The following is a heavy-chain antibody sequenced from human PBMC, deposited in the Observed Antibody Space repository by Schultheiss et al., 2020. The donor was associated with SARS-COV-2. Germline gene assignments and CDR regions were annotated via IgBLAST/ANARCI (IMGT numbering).Heavy chain of an antibody. J-gene: IGHJ3*02. CDR3: ARGRGYYDSSGSDAFDI. CDR2: IYYSGST. D-gene: IGHD3-22*01. Sequence: SQTLSLTCTVSGGSISSYYWSWIRQPPGKGLEWIGYIYYSGSTNYNPSLKSRVTISVDMSKNQFSLKLSSVTAADTAVYYCARGRGYYDSSGSDAFDIWGQGTMVTVSS. CDR1: GGSISSYY. V-gene: IGHV4-59*08.